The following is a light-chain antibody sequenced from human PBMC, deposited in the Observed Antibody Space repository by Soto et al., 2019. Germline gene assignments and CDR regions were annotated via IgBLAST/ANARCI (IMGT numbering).Light chain of an antibody. CDR1: SSDIGASNS. V-gene: IGLV2-8*01. Sequence: QSALTQPPSASGSPGQSVTISCAGSSSDIGASNSVSWYQQHPGKAPKLLISEVTKRPSGVPDRFYGSKSGTTASLTVSGLKADDEADYYCGSKAGSNKHVVFGGGTKLTVL. CDR2: EVT. CDR3: GSKAGSNKHVV. J-gene: IGLJ2*01.